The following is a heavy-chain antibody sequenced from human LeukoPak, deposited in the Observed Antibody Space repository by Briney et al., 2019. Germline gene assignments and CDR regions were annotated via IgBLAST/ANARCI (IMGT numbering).Heavy chain of an antibody. V-gene: IGHV1-18*04. CDR3: ARDQGPYTHDY. CDR2: ISAYYGNT. J-gene: IGHJ4*02. CDR1: GYTFTSYG. D-gene: IGHD5-18*01. Sequence: ASVKVSCKASGYTFTSYGISWVRQAPGQGLEWMGWISAYYGNTNFAQKLQGRVTMTTDTSTSTAYMELRALRSDDTAVYYCARDQGPYTHDYWGQGTLVTVSS.